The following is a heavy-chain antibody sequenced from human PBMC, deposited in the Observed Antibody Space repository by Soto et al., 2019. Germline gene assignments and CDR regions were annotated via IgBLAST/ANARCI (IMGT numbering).Heavy chain of an antibody. Sequence: ASVKVSCKASGYTLTGYYMHWVRQAPGQGLEWMGWINPNSGGTNYAQKFQAWVTMTRDTSISTAYMEMSRLTSDDTAVYYCARGGWTSGSYYGRVDSWGQGTLVTVSS. J-gene: IGHJ4*02. D-gene: IGHD1-26*01. CDR2: INPNSGGT. CDR1: GYTLTGYY. V-gene: IGHV1-2*04. CDR3: ARGGWTSGSYYGRVDS.